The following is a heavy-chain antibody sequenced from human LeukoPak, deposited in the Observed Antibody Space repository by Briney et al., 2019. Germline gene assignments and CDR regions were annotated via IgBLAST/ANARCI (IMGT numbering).Heavy chain of an antibody. D-gene: IGHD3-9*01. Sequence: PGGSLRLSCAASGFTFSSYAMSWVRQAPGKGLEWVSVIYSGGSTYYADSVKGRFTISRDNSKNTLYLQMNSLRAEDTAVYYCARTLAYYDILTTYYYYYMHVWGKGTTVTVSS. CDR3: ARTLAYYDILTTYYYYYMHV. CDR2: IYSGGST. J-gene: IGHJ6*03. CDR1: GFTFSSYA. V-gene: IGHV3-53*01.